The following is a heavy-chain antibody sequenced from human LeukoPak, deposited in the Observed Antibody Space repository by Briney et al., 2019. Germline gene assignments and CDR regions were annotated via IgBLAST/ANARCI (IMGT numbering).Heavy chain of an antibody. CDR2: IYYSGST. V-gene: IGHV4-59*01. D-gene: IGHD6-19*01. J-gene: IGHJ4*02. Sequence: SETLSLTCTVSGGSISSYYWSWIRQPPGKGLEWLGYIYYSGSTNYNPSLKSRVTISVDTSKNQFSLKLSSVTAADTAVYYCARGNPRLALALDYWGQGTLVTVSS. CDR1: GGSISSYY. CDR3: ARGNPRLALALDY.